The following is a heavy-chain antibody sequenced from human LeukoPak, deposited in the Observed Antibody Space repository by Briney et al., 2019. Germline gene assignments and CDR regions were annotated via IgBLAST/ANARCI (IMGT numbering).Heavy chain of an antibody. V-gene: IGHV3-23*01. J-gene: IGHJ4*02. D-gene: IGHD3-3*01. CDR3: AKDRGEAIFGVVIDFDY. CDR1: GFTFSSYA. CDR2: ISGSGGST. Sequence: GGSLRLSCAASGFTFSSYAMSWVRQAPGKGLEWVSAISGSGGSTYYADSVKGRFTISRDNSKNTLYLQMNSLRAEDTAVYYCAKDRGEAIFGVVIDFDYWGRGTLVTVSS.